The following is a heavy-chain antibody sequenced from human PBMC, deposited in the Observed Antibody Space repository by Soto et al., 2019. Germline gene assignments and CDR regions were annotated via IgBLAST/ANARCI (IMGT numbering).Heavy chain of an antibody. CDR2: VIPILGIA. Sequence: GASVNVCCKASGCTFSSYTISWVRQAPGQGLECMGRVIPILGIANYAQKFQGRVTITADKSTSTAYMELSSLRSEDTAVYYCARSGYDILTGEGLDFDYWGQGTLVTVSS. D-gene: IGHD3-9*01. CDR3: ARSGYDILTGEGLDFDY. V-gene: IGHV1-69*02. J-gene: IGHJ4*02. CDR1: GCTFSSYT.